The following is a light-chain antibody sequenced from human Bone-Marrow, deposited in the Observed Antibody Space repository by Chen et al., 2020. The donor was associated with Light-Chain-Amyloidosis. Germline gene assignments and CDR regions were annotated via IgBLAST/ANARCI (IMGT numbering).Light chain of an antibody. V-gene: IGLV2-14*03. CDR2: DVT. CDR1: RSDVGGYNF. Sequence: QSALTQPASVSGSPGQSITISCTGSRSDVGGYNFVSWYQQLPGKAPKLLIYDVTNRPSGVSYRFSGSKSGNPASLTVSGLQAEDEADYYCSSYTVSSTWVFGGGTKLTVL. J-gene: IGLJ3*02. CDR3: SSYTVSSTWV.